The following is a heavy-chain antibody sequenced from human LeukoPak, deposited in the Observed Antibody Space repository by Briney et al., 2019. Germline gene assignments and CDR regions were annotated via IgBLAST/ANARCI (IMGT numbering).Heavy chain of an antibody. CDR3: ARDGGSHTADYYYYGMDV. CDR1: GYTFTSYY. V-gene: IGHV1-46*01. J-gene: IGHJ6*02. D-gene: IGHD2-15*01. CDR2: INPSGGST. Sequence: ASVTVSFKASGYTFTSYYMHWVRQAPGQGLEWMGIINPSGGSTSYAQKFQGRVTMTRDTSTSTVYMELSSLRSEDTAVYYCARDGGSHTADYYYYGMDVWGQGTTVTVSS.